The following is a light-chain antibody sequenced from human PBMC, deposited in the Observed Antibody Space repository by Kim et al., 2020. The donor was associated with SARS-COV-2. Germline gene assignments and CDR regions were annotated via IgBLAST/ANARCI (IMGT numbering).Light chain of an antibody. J-gene: IGLJ7*01. CDR2: LNSDGSH. Sequence: QLVLTQSPSASASLGASVKLTCTLSSGHSSYAIAWHQQQPEKGPRYLMKLNSDGSHSKGDGIPDRFSGSSSGAERYLTISSLQSEDEADYYCQTWGTGTHAVFGVGTQLTVL. CDR1: SGHSSYA. CDR3: QTWGTGTHAV. V-gene: IGLV4-69*01.